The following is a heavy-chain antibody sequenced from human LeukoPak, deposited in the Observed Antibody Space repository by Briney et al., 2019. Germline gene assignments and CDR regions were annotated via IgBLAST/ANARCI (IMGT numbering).Heavy chain of an antibody. CDR3: ARRRGSYPHWYFDL. D-gene: IGHD1-26*01. CDR2: INHSGST. CDR1: GGSFSGYY. Sequence: ETLSLTCAVYGGSFSGYYWSWIRQPPGKGLEWVGEINHSGSTNYNPSLKSRVTISVDTSKNQFSLKLSSVTAADMAVYYCARRRGSYPHWYFDLWGRGTLVTVSS. J-gene: IGHJ2*01. V-gene: IGHV4-34*01.